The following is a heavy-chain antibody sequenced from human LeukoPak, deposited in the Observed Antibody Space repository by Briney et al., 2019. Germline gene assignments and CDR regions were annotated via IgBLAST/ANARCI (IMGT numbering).Heavy chain of an antibody. CDR3: ARGWASGSYRKSGFDY. J-gene: IGHJ4*02. CDR1: GYTFTSYD. CDR2: MNPNSGNT. D-gene: IGHD3-10*01. Sequence: GASVKVSCKASGYTFTSYDINWVRQATGQGLEWMGWMNPNSGNTGYAQKFQGRVTMTRNTSISTAYMELSSLRSEDTAVYYCARGWASGSYRKSGFDYWGQGTLVTVSS. V-gene: IGHV1-8*01.